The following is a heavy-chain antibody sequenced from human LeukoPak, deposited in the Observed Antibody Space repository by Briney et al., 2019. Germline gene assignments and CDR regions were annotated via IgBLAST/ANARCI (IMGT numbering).Heavy chain of an antibody. V-gene: IGHV4-4*02. CDR3: ARNGDYFADS. J-gene: IGHJ4*02. CDR2: VHHSGRT. D-gene: IGHD4-17*01. CDR1: GYSISSGYW. Sequence: SETLSLTCAVSGYSISSGYWWSWVRQPPGKGLEWIGEVHHSGRTNYNPSLKSRVTMSVDKSKNRFSLKLTSVTAADTAVYYCARNGDYFADSWGQGTLLTVSS.